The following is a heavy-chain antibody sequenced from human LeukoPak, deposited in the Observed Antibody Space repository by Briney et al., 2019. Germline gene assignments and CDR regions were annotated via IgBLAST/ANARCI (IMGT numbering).Heavy chain of an antibody. V-gene: IGHV3-23*01. D-gene: IGHD5-18*01. CDR1: GFTFDDYA. CDR3: GKTTAGYSSGQKPAWPVDY. CDR2: IFGSGGSP. Sequence: GGSLRLSCAASGFTFDDYAMHWVRQAPGKGLEWVSGIFGSGGSPHYADSVKGRFTISRDNSKNTVYLQINSLRAEDTAVYYCGKTTAGYSSGQKPAWPVDYWGQGTLVTVSS. J-gene: IGHJ4*02.